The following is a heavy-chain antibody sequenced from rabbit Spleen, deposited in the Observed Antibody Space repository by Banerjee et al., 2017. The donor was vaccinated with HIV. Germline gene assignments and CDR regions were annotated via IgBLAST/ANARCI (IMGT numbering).Heavy chain of an antibody. D-gene: IGHD4-1*01. CDR2: IDPIFHLS. J-gene: IGHJ4*01. Sequence: QSLEESGGDLVKPGASLTLTCTASGIDFTKYYITWVRQAPGKGLEWIGYIDPIFHLSTYATWLNGRFTISRDNAQNTVFLQMTSLTTADTATYFCVREVAAKFGLWGQGTLVTGS. V-gene: IGHV1S43*01. CDR1: GIDFTKYY. CDR3: VREVAAKFGL.